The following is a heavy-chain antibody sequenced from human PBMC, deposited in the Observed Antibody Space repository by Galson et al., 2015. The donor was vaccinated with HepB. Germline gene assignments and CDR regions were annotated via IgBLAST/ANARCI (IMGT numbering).Heavy chain of an antibody. J-gene: IGHJ4*02. CDR1: GFIVSTNY. Sequence: SLRLSCAASGFIVSTNYMSWVRQAPGKGLEWVSVIYSGGRTYYADSVKGRFTISRDNSKNTLYLQMNSLRAEDTAVYYCARETQFRYFDRFIDYWGQGTLVSVSS. CDR2: IYSGGRT. V-gene: IGHV3-53*01. CDR3: ARETQFRYFDRFIDY. D-gene: IGHD3-9*01.